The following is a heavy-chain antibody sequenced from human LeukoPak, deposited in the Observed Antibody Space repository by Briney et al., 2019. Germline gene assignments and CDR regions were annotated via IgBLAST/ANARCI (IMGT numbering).Heavy chain of an antibody. CDR1: GYNINSGYC. CDR3: ASRGAVANIYFDF. J-gene: IGHJ4*02. Sequence: SQTLSLTCSVSGYNINSGYCWAWFRQPPGEGLEWIGSIYSTGSTYVSRSLRSRVTLSTDPSRNQYSLRLGSVTAADTAVYFCASRGAVANIYFDFWGQGNVVTVSS. CDR2: IYSTGST. V-gene: IGHV4-38-2*02. D-gene: IGHD6-19*01.